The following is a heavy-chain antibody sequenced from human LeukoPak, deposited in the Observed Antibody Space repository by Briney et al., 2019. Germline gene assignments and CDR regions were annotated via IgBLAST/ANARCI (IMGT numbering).Heavy chain of an antibody. CDR2: INPKTGDT. CDR3: ARGYYGMDV. Sequence: ASVNVSCTASGYTFTGQYLYWARQTPGQRLEWMGWINPKTGDTDSAQNFQGRVTMTRDTSITTVYMELSSLTSDDTAVYYCARGYYGMDVWGQGTTVSVSS. V-gene: IGHV1-2*02. CDR1: GYTFTGQY. J-gene: IGHJ6*02.